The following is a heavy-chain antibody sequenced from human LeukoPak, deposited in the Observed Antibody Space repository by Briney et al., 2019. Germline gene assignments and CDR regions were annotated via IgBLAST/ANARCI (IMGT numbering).Heavy chain of an antibody. CDR1: GFTVSSNY. CDR3: ARVGSGWYDFDY. CDR2: IYSGSSST. Sequence: GGSLRLSCAASGFTVSSNYMSWVRQAPGKRLEWVSVIYSGSSSTYYTDSVKGRFTISRHNSKNTLYLQMNSLRAEDTAVYYCARVGSGWYDFDYWGQGTLVTVSS. J-gene: IGHJ4*02. D-gene: IGHD6-19*01. V-gene: IGHV3-53*04.